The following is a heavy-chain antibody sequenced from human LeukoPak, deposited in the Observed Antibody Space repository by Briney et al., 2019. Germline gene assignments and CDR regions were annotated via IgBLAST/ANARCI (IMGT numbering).Heavy chain of an antibody. D-gene: IGHD3-22*01. CDR2: ISSSSVTI. CDR3: ARGSDDSSGYYSGAGARADY. CDR1: GFTFSTYS. Sequence: GGPLRLSCAASGFTFSTYSMNWVPQAPGKGLEWVSYISSSSVTIYYAGSVKGRFTISRDNAKNSLYLQMNTLRAEDTAVYYCARGSDDSSGYYSGAGARADYWGQGTLVTVSS. J-gene: IGHJ4*02. V-gene: IGHV3-48*01.